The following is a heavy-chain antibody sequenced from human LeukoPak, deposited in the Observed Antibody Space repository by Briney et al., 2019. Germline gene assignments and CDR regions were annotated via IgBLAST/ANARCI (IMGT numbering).Heavy chain of an antibody. D-gene: IGHD1-7*01. CDR1: GFTFSSYG. Sequence: GGSLRLSCAAYGFTFSSYGMHWVRQAPGKGLEWVAVIWYDGSNKYYADSVKGRFTISRDNSKNTLYLQMNSLRAEDTAVYYCARGSLYNWNYGGVYYYYGMDVWGQGTTVTVSS. J-gene: IGHJ6*02. CDR3: ARGSLYNWNYGGVYYYYGMDV. V-gene: IGHV3-33*01. CDR2: IWYDGSNK.